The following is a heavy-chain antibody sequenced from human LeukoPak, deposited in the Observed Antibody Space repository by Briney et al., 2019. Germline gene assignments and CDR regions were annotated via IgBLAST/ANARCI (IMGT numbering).Heavy chain of an antibody. D-gene: IGHD3-22*01. CDR1: GFTFSSYA. V-gene: IGHV3-23*01. CDR3: ARDYYDSSGYPGLDAFDI. CDR2: ISDSGGST. J-gene: IGHJ3*02. Sequence: GGSLRLSCAASGFTFSSYAMSWVRQAPGKGLEWVSAISDSGGSTYYADSVKGRVTISRDNSKYTLYLQMNSLRAEDTAVYCCARDYYDSSGYPGLDAFDIWGQGTMVTVSS.